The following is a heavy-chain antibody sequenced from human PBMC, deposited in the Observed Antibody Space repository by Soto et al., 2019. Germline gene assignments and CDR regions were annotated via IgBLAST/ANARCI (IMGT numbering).Heavy chain of an antibody. Sequence: EVQLVESGGGLIQPGGSLRLSCAVSGFTVSNNYMSWVRQAPGKGLEGVSVIYSGGYTAYGDSVKGRFTISRDNSKKQQYLKMKSRGAEGAAVFYCGTPPGGGGYWGQGTLVTVSS. CDR3: GTPPGGGGY. CDR1: GFTVSNNY. V-gene: IGHV3-53*01. D-gene: IGHD3-10*01. J-gene: IGHJ4*02. CDR2: IYSGGYT.